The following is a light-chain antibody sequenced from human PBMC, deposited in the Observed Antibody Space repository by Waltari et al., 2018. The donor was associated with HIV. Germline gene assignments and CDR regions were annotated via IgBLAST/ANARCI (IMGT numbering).Light chain of an antibody. CDR3: AAWDDSLNGEVV. Sequence: QSVLTQPPSASGTPGQRVTISCSGRNSNIGSNTVNWYQQLPGTAPKLPLYGNTQRPPGVPDRFSGSKSGTAASLAISGLQSEDEADYYWAAWDDSLNGEVVFGGGTKLTVL. J-gene: IGLJ2*01. CDR2: GNT. V-gene: IGLV1-44*01. CDR1: NSNIGSNT.